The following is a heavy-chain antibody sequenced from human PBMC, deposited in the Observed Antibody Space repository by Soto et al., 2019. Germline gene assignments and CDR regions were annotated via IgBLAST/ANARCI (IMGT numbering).Heavy chain of an antibody. CDR2: MFYSGNT. CDR1: GDSIRSNTYY. J-gene: IGHJ4*02. CDR3: ARTVIGGFAY. Sequence: SETLSLTCTVSGDSIRSNTYYWGWIRQPPGKGLEWIGSMFYSGNTYYNPSLKSRVTLSIDTSKNQFSLDLSSVTAADTAVYYCARTVIGGFAYWGQGTLVTVSS. D-gene: IGHD3-16*02. V-gene: IGHV4-39*07.